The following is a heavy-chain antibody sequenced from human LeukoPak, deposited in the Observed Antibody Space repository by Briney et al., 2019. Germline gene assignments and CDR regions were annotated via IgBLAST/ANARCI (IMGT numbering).Heavy chain of an antibody. J-gene: IGHJ4*02. Sequence: GGSLTLSXAASGFTFTTYSMNWVRQAPGKGLEWVSYISSSSSSIYYADSVKGRFTVSRDNARNSLYLQMNSLRAEDTAVYYCARAYDFWSGYYPTYFDYWGQGTLVTVSS. CDR3: ARAYDFWSGYYPTYFDY. CDR2: ISSSSSSI. CDR1: GFTFTTYS. V-gene: IGHV3-48*01. D-gene: IGHD3-3*01.